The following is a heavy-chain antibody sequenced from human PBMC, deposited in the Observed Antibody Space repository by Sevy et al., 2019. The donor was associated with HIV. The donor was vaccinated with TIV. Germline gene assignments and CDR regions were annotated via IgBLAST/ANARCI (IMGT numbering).Heavy chain of an antibody. J-gene: IGHJ4*02. CDR2: VHYSGRT. V-gene: IGHV4-39*01. CDR3: ARNFDY. Sequence: SETLSLTCTVSGGSISSGNYLWSWIRQTPGKGLEWIGTVHYSGRTYYNPSLKSRVTISDDTSKNQFSLNLNSVTAADTAVYFCARNFDYWGQGTLVTVSS. CDR1: GGSISSGNYL.